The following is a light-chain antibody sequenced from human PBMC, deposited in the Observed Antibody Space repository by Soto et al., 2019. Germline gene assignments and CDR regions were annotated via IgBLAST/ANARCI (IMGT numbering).Light chain of an antibody. CDR2: EGS. CDR1: SSDVGSYNL. CDR3: CSYAGSRGLWV. J-gene: IGLJ3*02. V-gene: IGLV2-23*01. Sequence: QSALTQPASVSGSPGQSITISCTGTSSDVGSYNLVSWYQQHPGKAPKLMIYEGSKRPSGVSNRFSGSKSGNTASLTISGVQAEDEAGYYCCSYAGSRGLWVFGGGTKVTVL.